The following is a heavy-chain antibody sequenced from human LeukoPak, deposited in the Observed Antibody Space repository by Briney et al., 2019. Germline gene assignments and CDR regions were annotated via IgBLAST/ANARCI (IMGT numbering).Heavy chain of an antibody. J-gene: IGHJ6*02. CDR1: GFTFTSSA. CDR2: IVVGSGNT. Sequence: GASVKVSCKASGFTFTSSALQWGRQARGQRLEWIGWIVVGSGNTNYAQKFQERVTITRDMSTSTAYMEPSSLRSEDTAVYYCAAEVGILTGYYNYGMDVWGQGTTVTVSS. V-gene: IGHV1-58*01. CDR3: AAEVGILTGYYNYGMDV. D-gene: IGHD3-9*01.